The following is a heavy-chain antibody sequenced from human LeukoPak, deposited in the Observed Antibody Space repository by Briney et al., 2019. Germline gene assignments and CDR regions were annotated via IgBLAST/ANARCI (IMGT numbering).Heavy chain of an antibody. CDR2: MNPNSGNT. CDR1: GYTFTSYD. D-gene: IGHD3-9*01. V-gene: IGHV1-8*01. J-gene: IGHJ4*02. Sequence: GASVKVSCKASGYTFTSYDINWVRQATGQGLEWMGWMNPNSGNTGYAQKFQGRVTMTRNTSISTAYMELSSLRSEDTAVYYCARGEYYDILTGYYPNPFDYWGQGTLVTVSS. CDR3: ARGEYYDILTGYYPNPFDY.